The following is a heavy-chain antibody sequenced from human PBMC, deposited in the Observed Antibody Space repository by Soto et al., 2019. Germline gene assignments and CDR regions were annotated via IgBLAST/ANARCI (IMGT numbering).Heavy chain of an antibody. J-gene: IGHJ4*02. V-gene: IGHV4-61*01. CDR1: GGSFNSDNFY. D-gene: IGHD6-6*01. CDR3: AREFSNSPEAFDS. CDR2: IYYTGST. Sequence: PSETLSLTGTVSGGSFNSDNFYWSWILQPPGRGLEWIGYIYYTGSTKYNPSLKSRVTISIDTPRNQFPLKLSSVTAADTAIYYCAREFSNSPEAFDSWGQGSLVTVSS.